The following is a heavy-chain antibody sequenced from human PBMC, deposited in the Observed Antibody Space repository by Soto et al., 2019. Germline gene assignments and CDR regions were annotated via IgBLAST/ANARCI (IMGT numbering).Heavy chain of an antibody. V-gene: IGHV4-31*03. CDR1: GGSISSGGYY. CDR3: AREGGKDSGNDYIWGSYRRGGFDY. J-gene: IGHJ4*02. Sequence: SETLSLTCTVSGGSISSGGYYWSWIRQHPGKGLEWIGYIYYSGSTYYNPSLKSRVTISVDTSKNQFSLKLSSVTAADTAVYYCAREGGKDSGNDYIWGSYRRGGFDYWGQGTLVTVSS. D-gene: IGHD3-16*02. CDR2: IYYSGST.